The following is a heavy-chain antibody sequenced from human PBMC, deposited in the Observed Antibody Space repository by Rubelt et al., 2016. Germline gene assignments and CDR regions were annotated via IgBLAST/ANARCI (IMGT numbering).Heavy chain of an antibody. V-gene: IGHV4-34*01. D-gene: IGHD1-26*01. J-gene: IGHJ6*02. CDR1: GGSFSGYY. Sequence: QVQLQQWGAGLLKPSETLSLTCAVYGGSFSGYYWSWIRQPPGKGLEWIGEINHSGSTNYNPPLKSPVTLSVDTSKHQFSLKLSSVTAADTVVYYCARGRMGFHYYYYGMDVWGQGTTVTVSS. CDR3: ARGRMGFHYYYYGMDV. CDR2: INHSGST.